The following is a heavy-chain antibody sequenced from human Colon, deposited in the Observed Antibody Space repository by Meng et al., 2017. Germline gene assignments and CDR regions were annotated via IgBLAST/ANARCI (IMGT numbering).Heavy chain of an antibody. V-gene: IGHV1-69*01. D-gene: IGHD3-3*01. Sequence: QVQVVESVAGVKKPGSSVRVPCKASGGIFSSYAISWVRQAPGQGLEWMGGIVPMFGTPNYAQKFQGRVTIAADESTTTSFMELSSLRFEDTATYYCARDLESWGQGTLVTVSS. CDR2: IVPMFGTP. CDR1: GGIFSSYA. J-gene: IGHJ5*02. CDR3: ARDLES.